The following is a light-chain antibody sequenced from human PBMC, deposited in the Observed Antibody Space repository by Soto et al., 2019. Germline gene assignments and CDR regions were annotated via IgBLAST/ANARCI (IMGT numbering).Light chain of an antibody. Sequence: DIVLTQSPDSLAVSLGERATINCKSSQSVLYSSNNKNYLAWYQQKPGQPPKLLIYWASTRESGVPDRFSGSGSGTDFNLTISSLPADDVAVYYCQQYYSRRTFGQGTKVEIK. CDR1: QSVLYSSNNKNY. V-gene: IGKV4-1*01. J-gene: IGKJ1*01. CDR3: QQYYSRRT. CDR2: WAS.